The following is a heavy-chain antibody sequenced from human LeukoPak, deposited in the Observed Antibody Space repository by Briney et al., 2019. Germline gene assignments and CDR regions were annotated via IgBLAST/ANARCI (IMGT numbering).Heavy chain of an antibody. CDR3: ATISGIAVALGY. D-gene: IGHD6-19*01. CDR2: ISGSGGST. CDR1: GFTFSSYA. V-gene: IGHV3-23*01. J-gene: IGHJ4*02. Sequence: PGGSLRLSCAASGFTFSSYAMSWVRQAPGKGLEWVSAISGSGGSTYYADSVKGRFTISRDNSKNTLYLQMNSLRAEDTAVYYCATISGIAVALGYWGQGTLVTVSS.